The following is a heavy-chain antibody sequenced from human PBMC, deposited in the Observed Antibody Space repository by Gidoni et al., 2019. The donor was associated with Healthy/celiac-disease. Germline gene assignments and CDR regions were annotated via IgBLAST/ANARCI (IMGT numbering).Heavy chain of an antibody. CDR2: ISCSGGST. J-gene: IGHJ4*02. V-gene: IGHV3-23*01. D-gene: IGHD6-25*01. CDR3: AKDLSGQGDG. CDR1: GFTFGSYA. Sequence: EVQLLESGGGVVQPGGALRLSQAASGFTFGSYALSWFRQAPGKGLEWVSAISCSGGSTYYADSVNGRFTISRDNSKNTVYLKMNSLRAEDTAVYYCAKDLSGQGDGWGQGTLVTVSS.